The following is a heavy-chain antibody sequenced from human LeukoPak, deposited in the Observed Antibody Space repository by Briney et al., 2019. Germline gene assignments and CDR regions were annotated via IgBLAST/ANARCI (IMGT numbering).Heavy chain of an antibody. V-gene: IGHV4-34*01. Sequence: PSETLSLTCAVYGGSFSGYYWSWIRQSPGKGLEWIGEINHSGSTNYNPSLKSRVTISVDTSKNQFSLKLSSVTAADTAVYYCARFSSSGSHFDYWGQGTLVTVSS. CDR1: GGSFSGYY. CDR2: INHSGST. J-gene: IGHJ4*02. D-gene: IGHD3-10*01. CDR3: ARFSSSGSHFDY.